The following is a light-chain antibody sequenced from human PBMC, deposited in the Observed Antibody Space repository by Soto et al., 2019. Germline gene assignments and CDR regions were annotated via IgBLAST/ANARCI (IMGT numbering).Light chain of an antibody. Sequence: EIVLTQSPGTLSLSPGERATLSCRASQSVTSSYLAWYQLKPGQAPRLLIYGASSRATGIPDRFSGSGSGTDFTLTISCLQSEDFATYYCQQYYSYPQTFGQGTKVDIK. J-gene: IGKJ1*01. CDR2: GAS. CDR1: QSVTSSY. V-gene: IGKV3-20*01. CDR3: QQYYSYPQT.